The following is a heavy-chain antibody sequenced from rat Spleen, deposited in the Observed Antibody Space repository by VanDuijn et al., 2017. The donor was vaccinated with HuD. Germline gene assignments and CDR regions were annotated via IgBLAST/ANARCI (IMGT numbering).Heavy chain of an antibody. D-gene: IGHD1-10*01. J-gene: IGHJ1*01. CDR3: AKDRNFYNNHGPYWYFDF. CDR1: GFTFSNYG. Sequence: EVQLVESGGGLVQPGRSLKLSCAASGFTFSNYGLHWIRQAPTKGLEWVASISPSGGSTYYRDSVKGRFTISRDNAKNTLYLQMDSLRSEDTATYYWAKDRNFYNNHGPYWYFDFWGPGTMVTVSS. V-gene: IGHV5-19*01. CDR2: ISPSGGST.